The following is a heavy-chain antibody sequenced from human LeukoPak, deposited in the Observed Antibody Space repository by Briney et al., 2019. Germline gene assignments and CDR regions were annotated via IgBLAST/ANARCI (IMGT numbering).Heavy chain of an antibody. CDR1: GFTFSSYA. Sequence: GGSLRLSCAASGFTFSSYAMSWVRQAPGEGLEWVSAISGSGGSTYYADSVKGRFTISRDNSKNTLYLQMNSLRAEDTAVYYCAKVGLGGDYEGYLDYWGQGTLVTVSS. CDR2: ISGSGGST. V-gene: IGHV3-23*01. CDR3: AKVGLGGDYEGYLDY. J-gene: IGHJ4*02. D-gene: IGHD4-17*01.